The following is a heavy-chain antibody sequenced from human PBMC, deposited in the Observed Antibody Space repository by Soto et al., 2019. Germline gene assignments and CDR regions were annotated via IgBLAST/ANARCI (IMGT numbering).Heavy chain of an antibody. Sequence: QVQLVQSGAEVKKPGSSVKVSCKASGGTFRTESINWVRQAPGRGLEWMGGIIPVFGTSDYAQKFQGRVKITADESTTPAYMELSSLRSDDTAVYYCARGHEFGGNSDAFDIWGQGTRVTVSS. CDR2: IIPVFGTS. J-gene: IGHJ3*02. CDR3: ARGHEFGGNSDAFDI. CDR1: GGTFRTES. D-gene: IGHD2-21*01. V-gene: IGHV1-69*12.